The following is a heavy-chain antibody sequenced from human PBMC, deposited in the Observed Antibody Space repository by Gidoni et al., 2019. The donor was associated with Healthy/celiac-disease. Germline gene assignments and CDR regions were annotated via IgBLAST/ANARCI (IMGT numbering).Heavy chain of an antibody. CDR3: ARETGRTDDAEGNWFDP. Sequence: QVQLQESGPGLVKPSQTLSLPCTVSGGSISSGGYYWSWIRQHPGKGLAWIGYIYYSGSTYYNPSLKSRVTISVDTSKNQFSLKLSSVTAADTAVYYCARETGRTDDAEGNWFDPWGQGTLVTVSS. CDR2: IYYSGST. V-gene: IGHV4-31*03. D-gene: IGHD1-1*01. J-gene: IGHJ5*02. CDR1: GGSISSGGYY.